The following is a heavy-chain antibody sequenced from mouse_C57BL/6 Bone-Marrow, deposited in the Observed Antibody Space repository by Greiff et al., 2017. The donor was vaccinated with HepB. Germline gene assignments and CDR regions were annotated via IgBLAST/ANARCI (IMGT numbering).Heavy chain of an antibody. J-gene: IGHJ1*03. Sequence: VQLKESGPSLVRPSQTLSLTCTVTGFSINSDCYWIWIRQFPGNKLEYIGYTFYSGITYYNPSLESRTYITRDTSKNQFSLKLSSVTTEDTATYYCARDRTHYYGSSYWYFDVWGTGTTVTVSS. D-gene: IGHD1-1*01. CDR3: ARDRTHYYGSSYWYFDV. V-gene: IGHV3-3*01. CDR2: TFYSGIT. CDR1: GFSINSDCY.